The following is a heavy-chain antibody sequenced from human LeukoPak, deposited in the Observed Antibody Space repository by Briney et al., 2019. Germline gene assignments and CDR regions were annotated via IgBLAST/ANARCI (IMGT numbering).Heavy chain of an antibody. Sequence: GGSLRLXCAASGFTFSSYAMSWVRQAPGKGLEWVSAISGSGGSTYYADSVKGRFTSSRDNSKNTLYLQMNSLRAEDTAVYYCAKPLYDSSGYYLEIFDYWGQGTLVTVSS. CDR3: AKPLYDSSGYYLEIFDY. CDR2: ISGSGGST. D-gene: IGHD3-22*01. J-gene: IGHJ4*02. V-gene: IGHV3-23*01. CDR1: GFTFSSYA.